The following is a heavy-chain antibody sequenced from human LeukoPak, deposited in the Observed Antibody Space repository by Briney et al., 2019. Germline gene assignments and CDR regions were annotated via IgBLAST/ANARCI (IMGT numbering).Heavy chain of an antibody. CDR3: AREGRDGYNYKGFDY. V-gene: IGHV1-46*01. CDR1: GYTFTSYC. Sequence: ASVKVSCKASGYTFTSYCIHWVRQAPGQGLEWMGIINPSDSSTNNAQNFQGRVTMTRDTSTSTVYLELRSLRSEDTAVYYCAREGRDGYNYKGFDYWGQGTLVTVSS. J-gene: IGHJ4*02. CDR2: INPSDSST. D-gene: IGHD5-24*01.